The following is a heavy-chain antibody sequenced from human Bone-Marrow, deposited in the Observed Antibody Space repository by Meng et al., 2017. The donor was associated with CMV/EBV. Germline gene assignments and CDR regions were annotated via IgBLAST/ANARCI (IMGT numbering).Heavy chain of an antibody. V-gene: IGHV3-30*04. J-gene: IGHJ6*02. D-gene: IGHD1-7*01. CDR2: ISYDGSNK. CDR1: GFTFSSYA. CDR3: ARDLNWNYGRVRGVLSALPFYGMDV. Sequence: GSLRLSCAASGFTFSSYAMHWVRQAPGKGLEWVAVISYDGSNKYYADSVKGRFTISRDNSKNTLYLQMNSLRAEDTAVYYCARDLNWNYGRVRGVLSALPFYGMDVCGQGTTVTVSS.